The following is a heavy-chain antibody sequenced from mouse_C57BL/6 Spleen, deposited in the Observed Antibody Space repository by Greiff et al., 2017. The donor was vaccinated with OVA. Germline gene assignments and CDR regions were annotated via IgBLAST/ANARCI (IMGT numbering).Heavy chain of an antibody. Sequence: VKLQQSGAELVRPGTSVKVSCKASGYAFTNYLIEWVKQRPGQGLEWIGVINPGSGGTNYNEKFKGKATLTADKSSSTAYMQLSSLTSEDSAVYFCASLYYDYSYYYAMDDWGQGTSVTVSS. J-gene: IGHJ4*01. V-gene: IGHV1-54*01. D-gene: IGHD2-4*01. CDR2: INPGSGGT. CDR1: GYAFTNYL. CDR3: ASLYYDYSYYYAMDD.